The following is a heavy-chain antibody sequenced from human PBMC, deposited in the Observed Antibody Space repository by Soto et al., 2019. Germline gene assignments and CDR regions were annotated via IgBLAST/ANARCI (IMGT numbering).Heavy chain of an antibody. CDR1: GFSLTTDGEG. CDR3: AHSRNFITEDAQVGDFDS. Sequence: QITLKESGPTLVKPTQTITPTCSFSGFSLTTDGEGVGCVRQTPGEALEWLALIYWDDDERYNPSLNNRITITQDTSKNQLVLILTDMAPMDTATYSCAHSRNFITEDAQVGDFDSWGQGTLVTVSS. D-gene: IGHD3-10*01. CDR2: IYWDDDE. J-gene: IGHJ4*02. V-gene: IGHV2-5*02.